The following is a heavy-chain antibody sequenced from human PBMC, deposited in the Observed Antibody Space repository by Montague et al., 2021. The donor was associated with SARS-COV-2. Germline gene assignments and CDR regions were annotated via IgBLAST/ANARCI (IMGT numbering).Heavy chain of an antibody. J-gene: IGHJ4*02. V-gene: IGHV4-39*01. D-gene: IGHD5/OR15-5a*01. CDR3: ARHERQCLRWYQYYFDY. CDR2: SGST. Sequence: SGSTYYNPSLKSRVTISVDTSKNQFSLKLSSVTAADTAVYYCARHERQCLRWYQYYFDYWGQGTLVTVSS.